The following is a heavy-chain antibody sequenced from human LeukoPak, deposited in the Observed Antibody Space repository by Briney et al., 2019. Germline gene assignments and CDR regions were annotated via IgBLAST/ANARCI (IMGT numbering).Heavy chain of an antibody. CDR2: TSSGGELT. J-gene: IGHJ4*02. CDR1: GFTFSIYA. V-gene: IGHV3-23*01. CDR3: AKDRPNYYHDNGHYYRRGGDC. D-gene: IGHD3-22*01. Sequence: EGSLRLSCAASGFTFSIYAMSWVRQGTGKGLEWVSSTSSGGELTFYADSVKGRFTISRDNSKNTLYLQMNSLRAEDTAVYYCAKDRPNYYHDNGHYYRRGGDCWGQGTLVTVSS.